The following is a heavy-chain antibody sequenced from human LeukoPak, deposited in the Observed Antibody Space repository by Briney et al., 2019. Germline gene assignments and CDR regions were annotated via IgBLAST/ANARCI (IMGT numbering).Heavy chain of an antibody. V-gene: IGHV3-15*01. CDR2: IKSKTDGGTT. CDR1: GFTFDDYA. CDR3: TTDLRRAVAGKIDY. D-gene: IGHD6-19*01. Sequence: GGSLRLSCAASGFTFDDYAMHWVRHAPGKGLEWVGRIKSKTDGGTTDYAAPVKGRFTISRDDSKNTLYLQMNSLKTEDTAVYYCTTDLRRAVAGKIDYWGQGTLVTVSS. J-gene: IGHJ4*02.